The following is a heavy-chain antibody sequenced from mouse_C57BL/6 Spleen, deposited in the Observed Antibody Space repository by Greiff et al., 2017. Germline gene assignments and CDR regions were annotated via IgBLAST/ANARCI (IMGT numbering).Heavy chain of an antibody. Sequence: EVNLVESGGGLVQPGGSLKLSCAASGFTFSDYYMYWVRQTPEKRLEWVAYISNGGGSTYYPDTVKGRFTISRDNAKNTLYLQMSRLKSEDTAMYYCARHSGGIFDYWGQGTTLTVSS. D-gene: IGHD1-1*02. CDR2: ISNGGGST. CDR3: ARHSGGIFDY. V-gene: IGHV5-12*01. CDR1: GFTFSDYY. J-gene: IGHJ2*01.